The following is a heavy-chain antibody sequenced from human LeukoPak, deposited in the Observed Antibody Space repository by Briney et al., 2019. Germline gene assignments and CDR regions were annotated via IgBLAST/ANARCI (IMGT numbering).Heavy chain of an antibody. D-gene: IGHD6-13*01. CDR2: INHSGST. CDR3: ARRQSSYSSRSRYFDY. J-gene: IGHJ4*02. CDR1: GGSFSGYY. Sequence: SETLSLTCAVYGGSFSGYYWSWIRQPPGKGLEWIGEINHSGSTNYNPSLKSRVTISVDTSKNQFSLKLSSVTAADTAVYYCARRQSSYSSRSRYFDYWGQGTLVTVSS. V-gene: IGHV4-34*01.